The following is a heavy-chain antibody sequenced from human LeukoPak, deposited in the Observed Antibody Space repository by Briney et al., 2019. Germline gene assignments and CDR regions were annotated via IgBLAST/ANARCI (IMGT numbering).Heavy chain of an antibody. CDR2: ISAYNGNT. Sequence: AASVKVSCEASGYTFTSYGISWVRQAPGQGLEWMGWISAYNGNTNYAQKLQGRVTMTTDTSTSTAYMELRSLRSDDTAVYYCARDREYCSGGSCYSCFDPWGQGTLVTVSS. CDR3: ARDREYCSGGSCYSCFDP. J-gene: IGHJ5*02. CDR1: GYTFTSYG. V-gene: IGHV1-18*01. D-gene: IGHD2-15*01.